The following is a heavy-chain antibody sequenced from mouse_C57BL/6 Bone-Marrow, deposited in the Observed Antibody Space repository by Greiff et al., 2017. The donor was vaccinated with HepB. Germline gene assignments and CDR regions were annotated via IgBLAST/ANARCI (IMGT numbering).Heavy chain of an antibody. CDR1: GYSITSGYD. CDR3: ARDSNSAMDY. V-gene: IGHV3-1*01. CDR2: ISYSGST. J-gene: IGHJ4*01. Sequence: EVQRVESGPGMVKPSQSLSLTCTVTGYSITSGYDWHWIRHFPGNKLEWMGYISYSGSTNYNPSLKSRISITHDTSKNHFFLKLNSVTTEDTATYYCARDSNSAMDYWGQGTSVTVSS. D-gene: IGHD1-1*01.